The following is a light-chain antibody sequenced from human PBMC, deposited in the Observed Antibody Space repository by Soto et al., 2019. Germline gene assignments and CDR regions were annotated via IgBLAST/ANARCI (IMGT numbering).Light chain of an antibody. Sequence: DIQMTQSPSTLSASVGDRVTITCRASQSISSWLAWYQQKPGKAPKLLIYTASSLESGVPSRFSGSGSGTEFTLTISRLQPDDFATYYCEEYNSHSRYTSGQGTKLEIK. CDR3: EEYNSHSRYT. J-gene: IGKJ2*01. CDR1: QSISSW. V-gene: IGKV1-5*03. CDR2: TAS.